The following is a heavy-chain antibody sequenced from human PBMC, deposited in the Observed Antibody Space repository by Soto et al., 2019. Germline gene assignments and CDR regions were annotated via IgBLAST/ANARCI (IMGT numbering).Heavy chain of an antibody. D-gene: IGHD2-15*01. CDR2: IFYSGST. J-gene: IGHJ4*02. Sequence: SETLSLTCTVSGGSISSTSYYWGWIRQPPGKGLEWIGSIFYSGSTYYNPSLKSRVTVSVDTSKNQFSLKLSSVTAADTAVYYCARQYCSGGNCYSVYYFDYWGQGTLVTVSS. CDR3: ARQYCSGGNCYSVYYFDY. CDR1: GGSISSTSYY. V-gene: IGHV4-39*01.